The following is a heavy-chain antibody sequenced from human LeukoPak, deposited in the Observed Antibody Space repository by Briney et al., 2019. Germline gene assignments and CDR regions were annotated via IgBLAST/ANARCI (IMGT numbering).Heavy chain of an antibody. CDR2: IYYSGST. Sequence: SQTLSLTCTVSGGSISSSSYYWGWIRQPPGKGLEWIGSIYYSGSTYYNPSLKSRVTISVDTSKNQFSLKLSSVTAADTAVYYCARGIVVAPYDAFDIWGQGTMVTVSS. CDR3: ARGIVVAPYDAFDI. D-gene: IGHD2-21*01. J-gene: IGHJ3*02. V-gene: IGHV4-39*07. CDR1: GGSISSSSYY.